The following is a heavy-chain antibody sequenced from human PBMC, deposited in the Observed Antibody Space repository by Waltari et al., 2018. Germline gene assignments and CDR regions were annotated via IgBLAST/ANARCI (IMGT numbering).Heavy chain of an antibody. J-gene: IGHJ4*02. Sequence: QVQLQESGPGLVKPSQTLSLTCTVSGGSISSGSYYWSWIRQPAGKGLEWIGRIYTSGSTNYNPSLKSRVTISVDTSKNQFSLKLSSVTAADTVVYYCARDYLWGSYENSWGQGTLVTVSS. CDR1: GGSISSGSYY. V-gene: IGHV4-61*02. CDR3: ARDYLWGSYENS. CDR2: IYTSGST. D-gene: IGHD3-16*01.